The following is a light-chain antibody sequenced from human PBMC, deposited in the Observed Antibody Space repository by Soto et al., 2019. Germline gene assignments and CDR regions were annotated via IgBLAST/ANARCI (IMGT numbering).Light chain of an antibody. Sequence: QSALTQPASVSGSPGQSITVSCTGTKNNLGSYDLVSWYQKYPDKAPTLLIYEATKRPSAVSNRFSGSKSGNTASLTISGLQAEDEADYYCSSYTSSSTLWVFGGGTKLTVL. V-gene: IGLV2-14*02. CDR3: SSYTSSSTLWV. CDR1: KNNLGSYDL. CDR2: EAT. J-gene: IGLJ3*02.